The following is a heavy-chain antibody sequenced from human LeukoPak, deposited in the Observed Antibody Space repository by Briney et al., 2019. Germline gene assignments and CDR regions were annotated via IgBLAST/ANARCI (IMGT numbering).Heavy chain of an antibody. V-gene: IGHV5-51*01. Sequence: GESPKISCKGSGYSFTSYWIGWVRQMPGKGLEWMGIVYPGDSDTRYSPSFRGQVTISADKSISTAYLQWSSLKASDTAIYYCXRRXSSGXQKDAFDIWGQGTMVTVSS. CDR3: XRRXSSGXQKDAFDI. CDR2: VYPGDSDT. J-gene: IGHJ3*02. D-gene: IGHD6-19*01. CDR1: GYSFTSYW.